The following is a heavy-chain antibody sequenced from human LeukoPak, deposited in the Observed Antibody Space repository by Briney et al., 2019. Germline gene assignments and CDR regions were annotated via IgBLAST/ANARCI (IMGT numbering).Heavy chain of an antibody. CDR3: ARDSQYDILTGYYDY. Sequence: PGRSLRLSCAASGFTFSSYAMHWVRQAPGKGLEWVAVISYDGSNKYYADSVKGRFTISRDNSKNTLYLQMNSLRAEDTAVYYCARDSQYDILTGYYDYWGQGTLVTVSS. CDR1: GFTFSSYA. D-gene: IGHD3-9*01. CDR2: ISYDGSNK. V-gene: IGHV3-30*04. J-gene: IGHJ4*02.